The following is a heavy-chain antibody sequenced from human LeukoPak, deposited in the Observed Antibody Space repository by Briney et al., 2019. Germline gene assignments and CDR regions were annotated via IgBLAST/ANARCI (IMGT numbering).Heavy chain of an antibody. V-gene: IGHV4-30-4*08. CDR1: GGSISSGDYY. CDR2: IYYSGST. D-gene: IGHD2-2*01. Sequence: KPSQTLSLTCTVSGGSISSGDYYWSWIRQPPGKGLEWIGYIYYSGSTYYNPSLKSRVTISVDTSKNQFSLKLSSVTAADTAVYYCARGGGYCSSTSCPQDYYYYYMDVWGKGTTVTVSS. CDR3: ARGGGYCSSTSCPQDYYYYYMDV. J-gene: IGHJ6*03.